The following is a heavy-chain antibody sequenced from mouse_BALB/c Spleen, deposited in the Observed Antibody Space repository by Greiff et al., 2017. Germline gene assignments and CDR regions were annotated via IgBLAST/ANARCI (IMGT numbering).Heavy chain of an antibody. Sequence: VHLVESGPELVKPGASVRISCKASGYTFTSYYIHWVKQRPGQGLEWIGWIYPGNVNTKYNEKFKGKATLTADKSSSTAYMQLSSLTSEDSAVYFCARGRRYDGFAYWGQGTLVTVSA. CDR1: GYTFTSYY. CDR2: IYPGNVNT. D-gene: IGHD2-14*01. J-gene: IGHJ3*01. CDR3: ARGRRYDGFAY. V-gene: IGHV1S56*01.